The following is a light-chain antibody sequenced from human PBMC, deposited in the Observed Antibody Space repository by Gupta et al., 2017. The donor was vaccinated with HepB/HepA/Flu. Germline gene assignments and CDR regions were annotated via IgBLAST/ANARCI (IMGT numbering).Light chain of an antibody. CDR2: KAS. CDR1: QSLVYSDGNAY. Sequence: DVVVTQSPLSLPVTVGQPASISCRSSQSLVYSDGNAYLNWFHQRPGQSPRRLIYKASNRDSGVPDRFSGSGSGTDFTLTISRVEADDVGFYYCRQATHWPPTFGGGTRVEIK. CDR3: RQATHWPPT. V-gene: IGKV2-30*01. J-gene: IGKJ4*01.